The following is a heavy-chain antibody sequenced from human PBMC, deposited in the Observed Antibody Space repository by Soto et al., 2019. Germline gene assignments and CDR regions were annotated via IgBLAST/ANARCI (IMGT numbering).Heavy chain of an antibody. CDR2: IYPGDSDT. V-gene: IGHV5-51*01. J-gene: IGHJ5*02. D-gene: IGHD2-2*02. CDR1: GYSFTSYW. CDR3: ARGYCSSTSCYRIRFDP. Sequence: HGESLKISCKGSGYSFTSYWIGWVRQMPGRGLEWMGIIYPGDSDTRYSPSFQGQVTISADRSISTAYLQWSTLKASDTAMYYCARGYCSSTSCYRIRFDPWGQGTLVTVSS.